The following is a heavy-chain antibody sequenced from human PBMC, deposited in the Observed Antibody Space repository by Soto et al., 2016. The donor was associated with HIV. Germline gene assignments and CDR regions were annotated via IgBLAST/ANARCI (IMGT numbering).Heavy chain of an antibody. CDR1: GFTFSGSA. V-gene: IGHV3-73*02. Sequence: EVQLVESGGGLVQPGGSLRLSCAASGFTFSGSAMHWVRQASGKGLEWVGRIRSKANSYATAYAASVKGRFTISRDDSKNTAYLQMNSLKTEDTAVYYCTRLNLLGYCSGGSCYSGYYGMDVWGQGTTVTVSS. D-gene: IGHD2-15*01. J-gene: IGHJ6*02. CDR2: IRSKANSYAT. CDR3: TRLNLLGYCSGGSCYSGYYGMDV.